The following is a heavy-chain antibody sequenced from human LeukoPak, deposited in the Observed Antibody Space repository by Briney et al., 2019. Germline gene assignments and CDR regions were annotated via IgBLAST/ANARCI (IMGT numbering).Heavy chain of an antibody. CDR1: GFTFSSYA. CDR2: ISAGGGST. V-gene: IGHV3-23*01. CDR3: ARTLRGGDWHFDY. Sequence: GGSLRLSCAASGFTFSSYAMSWVRQTPEKGLEWVSTISAGGGSTYYADSVKGLFSISRDNSKNTFYLQMNSLRADDTALYHCARTLRGGDWHFDYWGQGTLVTVSS. J-gene: IGHJ4*02. D-gene: IGHD2-21*02.